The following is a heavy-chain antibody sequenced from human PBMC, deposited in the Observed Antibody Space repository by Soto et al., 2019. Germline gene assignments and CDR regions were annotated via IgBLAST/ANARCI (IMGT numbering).Heavy chain of an antibody. D-gene: IGHD6-19*01. V-gene: IGHV3-7*01. CDR1: GFTFSSYW. CDR3: ARTGQQWLVDH. CDR2: IKQDGCEQ. J-gene: IGHJ1*01. Sequence: EVQLVESGGGLVQPGGSLRLSCAASGFTFSSYWMTWVRQAPGKGLEWVANIKQDGCEQYFVDSVRGRFTISRDNAKKSLYIQMNSLRAEDTAVYYCARTGQQWLVDHWGQGTLVTVSS.